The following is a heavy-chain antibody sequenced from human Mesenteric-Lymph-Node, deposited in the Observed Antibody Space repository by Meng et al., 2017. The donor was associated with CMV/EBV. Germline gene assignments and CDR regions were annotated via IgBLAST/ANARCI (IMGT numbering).Heavy chain of an antibody. J-gene: IGHJ3*02. Sequence: SKTLSLTCTVTGGSISSSSYYWGWIRQPPGKGLEWIGSIYYSGSTYYNPSLKSRVTISVDTSKNQFSLKLSSVTAADTAVYYCARGSVSGSYVAFDIWGQGTMVTVSS. D-gene: IGHD1-26*01. V-gene: IGHV4-39*07. CDR1: GGSISSSSYY. CDR3: ARGSVSGSYVAFDI. CDR2: IYYSGST.